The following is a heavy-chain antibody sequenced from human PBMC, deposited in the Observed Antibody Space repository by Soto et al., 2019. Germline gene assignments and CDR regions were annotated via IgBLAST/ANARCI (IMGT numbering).Heavy chain of an antibody. Sequence: QVQLQESGPGLLKPSQTLSLTCTVSVSGGSISSGAYYWNWIRQYPGKGLEWIGYMYYSGSTYYNPSLKSRINISVDTSKNQFSLKLSSVTAADTAVYYCASSYSGYLDYGGQGTLVTVSS. V-gene: IGHV4-31*03. CDR3: ASSYSGYLDY. CDR2: MYYSGST. CDR1: VSGGSISSGAYY. J-gene: IGHJ4*02. D-gene: IGHD3-22*01.